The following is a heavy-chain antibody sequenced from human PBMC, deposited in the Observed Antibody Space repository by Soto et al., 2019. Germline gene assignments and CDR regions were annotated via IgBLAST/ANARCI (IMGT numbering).Heavy chain of an antibody. V-gene: IGHV3-23*01. J-gene: IGHJ5*02. D-gene: IGHD2-15*01. CDR3: AEGSAGRRRKVSALLRKRTLDP. Sequence: RILKTQGKGREWVSAISGSGGSTYYPDSVKGQFTISRDNSKNTLYLQMNSLRGEDTALYFRAEGSAGRRRKVSALLRKRTLDP. CDR2: ISGSGGST.